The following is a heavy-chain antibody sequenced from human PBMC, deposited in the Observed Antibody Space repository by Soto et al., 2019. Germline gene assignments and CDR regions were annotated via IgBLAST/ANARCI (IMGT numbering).Heavy chain of an antibody. J-gene: IGHJ4*02. V-gene: IGHV4-31*03. CDR2: IYYTGST. CDR3: ARGGYCSSTSCLFDY. D-gene: IGHD2-2*01. Sequence: QVQLHESGPGLVKPSQTLSLTCTVSGGSISSGGYYWSWIRQHPGTGLEWIGYIYYTGSTSYNPSLKSRVTISVDTSKHQCSLRLSSVTAADTAMYSGARGGYCSSTSCLFDYWGQGNLVTVSA. CDR1: GGSISSGGYY.